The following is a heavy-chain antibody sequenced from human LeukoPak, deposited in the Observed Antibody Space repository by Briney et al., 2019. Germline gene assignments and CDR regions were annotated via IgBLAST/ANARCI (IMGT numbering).Heavy chain of an antibody. CDR1: GDSFSDYY. CDR3: ARAMRWTSGPVELGWFDR. D-gene: IGHD1-1*01. Sequence: SETLSLACSFAGDSFSDYYWTWIRRPPGGRLEWIGHIYFRGSTKCNPSLNNRVSISVDTSKNQVYLTLSSVTADDTAVYYCARAMRWTSGPVELGWFDRWGQGTLVIVSS. CDR2: IYFRGST. V-gene: IGHV4-59*01. J-gene: IGHJ5*02.